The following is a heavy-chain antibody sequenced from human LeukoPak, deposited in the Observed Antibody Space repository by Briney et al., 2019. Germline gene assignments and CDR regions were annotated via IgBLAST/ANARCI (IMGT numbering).Heavy chain of an antibody. V-gene: IGHV3-21*01. CDR3: ARDRASSYYYDSSGYYYDAFDI. Sequence: GGSLRLSCAASGFTFSSYSMNWVRQAPGKGLEWVSAISSSGSYIYYAGSVKGRFTISRDNAKNSLYLQMNRLRAEDRAVYYCARDRASSYYYDSSGYYYDAFDIWGQGTMVTVSS. J-gene: IGHJ3*02. D-gene: IGHD3-22*01. CDR1: GFTFSSYS. CDR2: ISSSGSYI.